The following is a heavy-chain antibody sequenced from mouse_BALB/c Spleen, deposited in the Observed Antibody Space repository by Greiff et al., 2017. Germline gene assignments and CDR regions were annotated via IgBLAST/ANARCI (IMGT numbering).Heavy chain of an antibody. CDR3: ARGGYGSPYYFDY. CDR1: GYTFTSYW. Sequence: QVQLQQPGAELVKPGAPVKLSCKASGYTFTSYWMNWVKQRPGRGLEWIGRIDPSDSETHYNQKFKDKATLTVDKSSSTAYIQLSSLTSEDSAVYYCARGGYGSPYYFDYWGQGTTLTVSS. V-gene: IGHV1-69*02. CDR2: IDPSDSET. D-gene: IGHD2-10*02. J-gene: IGHJ2*01.